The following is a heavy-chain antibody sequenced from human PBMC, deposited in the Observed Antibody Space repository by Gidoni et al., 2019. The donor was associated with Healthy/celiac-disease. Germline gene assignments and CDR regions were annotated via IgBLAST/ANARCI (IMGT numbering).Heavy chain of an antibody. J-gene: IGHJ6*03. CDR2: ISWNSGSI. CDR1: GFTFDVYA. Sequence: EVQLVESGGGLVQPGRSLRLSCAASGFTFDVYAMHWVRQAPGKGLEWVSGISWNSGSIGYADSVKGRFTISRDNAKNSLYLQMNSLRAEDTALYYCAKGGFYDSSHYIQRTYMDVWGKGTTVTVSS. CDR3: AKGGFYDSSHYIQRTYMDV. V-gene: IGHV3-9*01. D-gene: IGHD3-3*01.